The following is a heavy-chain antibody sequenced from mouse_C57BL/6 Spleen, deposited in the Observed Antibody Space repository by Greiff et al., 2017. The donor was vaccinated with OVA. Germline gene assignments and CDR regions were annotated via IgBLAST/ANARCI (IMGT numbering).Heavy chain of an antibody. J-gene: IGHJ3*01. D-gene: IGHD1-1*01. CDR1: GYSFTSYY. CDR3: ARSDGSREAWFAY. Sequence: QVQLQQSGPELVKPGASVKISCKASGYSFTSYYIHWVKQRPGQGLEWIGWIYPGSGNTKYNEKFKGKATLTADTSSSTAYMQLSSLTSEDSAVYYCARSDGSREAWFAYWGQGTLVTVSA. CDR2: IYPGSGNT. V-gene: IGHV1-66*01.